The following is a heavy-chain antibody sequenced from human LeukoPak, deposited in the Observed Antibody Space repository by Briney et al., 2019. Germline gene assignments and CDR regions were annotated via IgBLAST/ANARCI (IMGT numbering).Heavy chain of an antibody. D-gene: IGHD2-2*01. CDR2: ISGSGGST. CDR3: ARRRCSSTSCYAYRVVVNWFDP. Sequence: GGSLRLSCAASGFTFSIYAMNWVRQAPGKGLEWVSAISGSGGSTYYADSVKGRFTISRDNSKNTLYLQMNSLRAEDTAVYYCARRRCSSTSCYAYRVVVNWFDPWGQGTLVTVSS. J-gene: IGHJ5*02. V-gene: IGHV3-23*01. CDR1: GFTFSIYA.